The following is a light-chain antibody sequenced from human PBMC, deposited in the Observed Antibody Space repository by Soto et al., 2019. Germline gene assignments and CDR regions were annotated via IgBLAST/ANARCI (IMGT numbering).Light chain of an antibody. Sequence: EIVLTQSPGTLSLSPGERATLSCRASQSVSSIYLAWYQQKPGQAPRLLIYGASSRATGIPDRFSGSGSGTXXXXXXXXXEPEXFAXXXXXXXGSSPPYTFGQGTKLEIK. CDR1: QSVSSIY. J-gene: IGKJ2*01. CDR2: GAS. V-gene: IGKV3-20*01. CDR3: XXXGSSPPYT.